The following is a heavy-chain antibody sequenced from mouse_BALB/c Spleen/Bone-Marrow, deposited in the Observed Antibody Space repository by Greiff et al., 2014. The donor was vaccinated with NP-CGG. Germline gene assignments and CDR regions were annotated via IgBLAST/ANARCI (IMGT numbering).Heavy chain of an antibody. V-gene: IGHV5-6-3*01. Sequence: DVKLVESGGGLVQPGGSLKLSCAASGFTFSSYGMSWLRQTPDKRLELVATINSNGGSTYYPDSVKGRFTISRDNAKNTLYLQMSSLKSEDTAMYYCARERDGYFRDAMDYWGQGTSVTVSS. J-gene: IGHJ4*01. CDR1: GFTFSSYG. D-gene: IGHD2-3*01. CDR2: INSNGGST. CDR3: ARERDGYFRDAMDY.